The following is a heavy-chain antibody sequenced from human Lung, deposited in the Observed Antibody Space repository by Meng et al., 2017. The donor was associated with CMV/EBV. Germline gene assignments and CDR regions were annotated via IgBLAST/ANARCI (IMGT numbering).Heavy chain of an antibody. D-gene: IGHD6-6*01. V-gene: IGHV1-2*02. CDR2: IYPHSGVT. CDR3: ARDWFEYSSSSFVGWFDP. CDR1: GYTFTAYY. J-gene: IGHJ5*02. Sequence: SVXVSXXSSGYTFTAYYIHWVRQAPGQGLEWMGCIYPHSGVTNYAQKFQGRVTLTRDTSIRTAYMELNRLTSDDTAVYYCARDWFEYSSSSFVGWFDPWGQGPLVTVSS.